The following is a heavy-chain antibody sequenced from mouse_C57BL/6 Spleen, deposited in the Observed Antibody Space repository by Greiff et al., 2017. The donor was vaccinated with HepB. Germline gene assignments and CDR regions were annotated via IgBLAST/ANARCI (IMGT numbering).Heavy chain of an antibody. V-gene: IGHV1-59*01. CDR1: GYTFTSYW. D-gene: IGHD1-1*01. Sequence: QVQLQQPGAELVRPGTSVKLSCKASGYTFTSYWMHWVKQRPGQGLEWIGVIDPSDSYTNYNQKFKGKATLTVDTSSSTAYMQLGSLTSEDSAVYYCASDYYIFDYWGQGTTLTVSS. J-gene: IGHJ2*01. CDR2: IDPSDSYT. CDR3: ASDYYIFDY.